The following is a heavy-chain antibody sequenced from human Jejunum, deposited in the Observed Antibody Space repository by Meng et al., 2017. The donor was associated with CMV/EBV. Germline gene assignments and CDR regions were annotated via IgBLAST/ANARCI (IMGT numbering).Heavy chain of an antibody. D-gene: IGHD6-13*01. CDR2: IDSFSSTM. Sequence: CAASGFSFGVYSMNWVRQAPGKGLEWLAYIDSFSSTMYYTDSIKGRFTISRDNAKNSLYLQMNSLSAEDTAVYHCARDSIASALDYWGQGGLVTVSS. CDR3: ARDSIASALDY. J-gene: IGHJ4*02. CDR1: GFSFGVYS. V-gene: IGHV3-48*01.